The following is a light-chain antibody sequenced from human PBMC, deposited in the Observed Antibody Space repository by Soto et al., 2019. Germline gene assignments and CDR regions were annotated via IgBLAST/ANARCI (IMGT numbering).Light chain of an antibody. CDR3: MQDTYWPRT. CDR2: KVS. CDR1: QSLVYSDGNNY. V-gene: IGKV2-30*01. Sequence: DVMMTQSPLSLPVTLGQPASISCRSSQSLVYSDGNNYLSWFQQRPGQSPRRLIYKVSNRESGVPDRFGGSGSGTDFTLKISRVEAEDIGVYYCMQDTYWPRTFGQGTTVEIK. J-gene: IGKJ1*01.